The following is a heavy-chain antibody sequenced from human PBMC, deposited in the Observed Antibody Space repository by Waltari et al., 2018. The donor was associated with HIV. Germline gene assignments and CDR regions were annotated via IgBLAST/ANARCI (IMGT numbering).Heavy chain of an antibody. CDR3: ATEYCTSSSCYHATLDY. D-gene: IGHD2-2*01. CDR2: IIPIFGTA. Sequence: QVQLVQSGAEVKKPGSSVKVSCKASGGTFSNYAISWVRTDPGQGLEWMGGIIPIFGTANYAQNFQGRVTIIADESTSTAYMELSSLRSEDTAVYYCATEYCTSSSCYHATLDYWGQGTLVTVSS. CDR1: GGTFSNYA. V-gene: IGHV1-69*01. J-gene: IGHJ4*02.